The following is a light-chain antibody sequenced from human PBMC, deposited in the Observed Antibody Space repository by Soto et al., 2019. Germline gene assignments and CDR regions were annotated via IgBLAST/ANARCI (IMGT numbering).Light chain of an antibody. J-gene: IGLJ3*02. V-gene: IGLV1-47*01. Sequence: QSVLTQPPSASGTPGQRVTISCSGSSSNIGSNYVYWYQQLPGTAPKLLIYRNNQRPSGVPDRFSGSKSGTSASLAISGLRSEDEADYYCAAWDDSLSFWVFGGGTKVTV. CDR2: RNN. CDR1: SSNIGSNY. CDR3: AAWDDSLSFWV.